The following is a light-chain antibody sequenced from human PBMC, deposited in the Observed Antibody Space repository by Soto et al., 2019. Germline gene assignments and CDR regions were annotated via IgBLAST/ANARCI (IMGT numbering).Light chain of an antibody. CDR3: PHYATFPPIT. CDR2: SAS. Sequence: EIVLTQSPGTLSLSPGERATLSCRASQSVSNRYLAWYQQKPGQAPRLLIYSASSRATAIPDRFSGSGSGTYFSLTISRLDLEYFSMYHCPHYATFPPIT. J-gene: IGKJ5*01. CDR1: QSVSNRY. V-gene: IGKV3-20*01.